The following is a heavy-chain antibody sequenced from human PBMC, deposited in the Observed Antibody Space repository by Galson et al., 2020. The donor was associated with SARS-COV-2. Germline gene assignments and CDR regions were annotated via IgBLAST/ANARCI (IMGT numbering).Heavy chain of an antibody. CDR1: GFTFDDYA. CDR3: AKDIEPQPGYSSSWYPSYYYYGMDV. CDR2: ISWNSGSI. Sequence: GGSLRLSCAASGFTFDDYAMHWVRQAPGKGLEWVSGISWNSGSIGYADSVKGRFTISRDNAKNSLYLQMNSLRAEDTALYYCAKDIEPQPGYSSSWYPSYYYYGMDVWGQGTTVTVSS. D-gene: IGHD6-13*01. J-gene: IGHJ6*02. V-gene: IGHV3-9*01.